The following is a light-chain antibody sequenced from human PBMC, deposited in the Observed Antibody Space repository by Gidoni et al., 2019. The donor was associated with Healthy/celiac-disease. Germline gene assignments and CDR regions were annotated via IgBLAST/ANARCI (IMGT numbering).Light chain of an antibody. J-gene: IGKJ1*01. CDR2: WAS. CDR1: QSVLYSSNNKNY. CDR3: QQYYSTPRT. V-gene: IGKV4-1*01. Sequence: DIVMTQSPASLAVSLGERATINCKSSQSVLYSSNNKNYLAWYQQKPGQPPKLLIYWASTRESGVPDRFSGSGSGTDFTLTISSLQAEDVAVDYCQQYYSTPRTFGQGTKVEIK.